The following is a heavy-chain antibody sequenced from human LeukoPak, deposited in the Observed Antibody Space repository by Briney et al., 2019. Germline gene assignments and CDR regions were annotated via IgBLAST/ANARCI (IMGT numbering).Heavy chain of an antibody. Sequence: GSLRLSCTASGFIFSTYSMIWIRQPPGKGLECIAYIYYSDSTNYKPSLKSRVTVSVDTSKNQFSLKLSSVTAADTAVYYCARFPGGAEYRHYYYMDVWGTGTTVTVSS. J-gene: IGHJ6*03. CDR1: GFIFSTYS. CDR2: IYYSDST. CDR3: ARFPGGAEYRHYYYMDV. D-gene: IGHD1-14*01. V-gene: IGHV4-59*01.